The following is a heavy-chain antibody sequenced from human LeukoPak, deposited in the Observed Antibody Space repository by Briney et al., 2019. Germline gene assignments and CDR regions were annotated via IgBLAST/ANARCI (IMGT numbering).Heavy chain of an antibody. CDR3: ARDSCGGGGCHYWYFDL. D-gene: IGHD6-19*01. CDR1: GYTFTSYY. CDR2: INPSGGST. V-gene: IGHV1-46*01. Sequence: ASVKVSCKASGYTFTSYYVHWVRQAPGEGLEWMGIINPSGGSTIYAQKFQGRVTMTWDMSTSTVYMELSGLKPDDTAVYYCARDSCGGGGCHYWYFDLWGRGTLVTVSS. J-gene: IGHJ2*01.